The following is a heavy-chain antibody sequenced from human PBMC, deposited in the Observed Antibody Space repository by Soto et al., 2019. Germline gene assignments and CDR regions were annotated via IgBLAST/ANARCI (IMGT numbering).Heavy chain of an antibody. J-gene: IGHJ5*02. CDR2: IYYSGST. Sequence: QLQLQESGPGLVKPSETLSLTCTVSGGSISSSSYYWGWIRQPPGKGLEWIGSIYYSGSTYYNPSLKSRVTISVDTSKNQFSLKLSSVTAADTAVYYCARHRPSSDIVVVPAAPWFDPWGQGTLVTVSS. CDR1: GGSISSSSYY. D-gene: IGHD2-2*01. CDR3: ARHRPSSDIVVVPAAPWFDP. V-gene: IGHV4-39*01.